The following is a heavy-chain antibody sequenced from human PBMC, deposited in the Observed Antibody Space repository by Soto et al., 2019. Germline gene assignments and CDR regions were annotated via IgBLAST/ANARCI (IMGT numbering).Heavy chain of an antibody. D-gene: IGHD3-10*01. CDR2: IIPMLGMS. CDR3: ATNYGSGSAHFDN. CDR1: GDTFNFYT. Sequence: QVQLVQSGAEVKTPGSSVKVSCTASGDTFNFYTLSWVRQAPGQGLEWMGRIIPMLGMSNYAQKFQGRVTMIADKSTSTAYRGLSSLSSEDTALYYCATNYGSGSAHFDNWGQGTLVTVSS. J-gene: IGHJ4*02. V-gene: IGHV1-69*02.